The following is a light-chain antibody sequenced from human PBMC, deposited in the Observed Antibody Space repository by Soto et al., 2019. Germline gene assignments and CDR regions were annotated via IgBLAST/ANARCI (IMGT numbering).Light chain of an antibody. V-gene: IGLV1-40*01. CDR2: GNN. CDR1: SSNIGAGYD. CDR3: QSYDSSLSGSVV. J-gene: IGLJ3*02. Sequence: QAVVTQPPSVSGAPGQRVTISCTGSSSNIGAGYDVHWYQQLPGTAPKLLMYGNNNRPSGVPDRFSGSKSGTSASLAITGLQAEDEADYYCQSYDSSLSGSVVFGGGTKLTVL.